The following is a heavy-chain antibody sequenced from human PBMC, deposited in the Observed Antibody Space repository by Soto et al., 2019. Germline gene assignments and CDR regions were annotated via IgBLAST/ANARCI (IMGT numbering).Heavy chain of an antibody. D-gene: IGHD6-6*01. CDR2: IYSNGDT. CDR1: SDSMNSGGYY. V-gene: IGHV4-31*03. Sequence: SETLSLTCSVSSDSMNSGGYYWSWIRQHPGKGLEWIGYIYSNGDTYYNPSLKSRVTISVDTSKNQFSLNLTSVTAADTAVYYCARRGRSSSGYYYYAMDVWGQGTTVTVS. CDR3: ARRGRSSSGYYYYAMDV. J-gene: IGHJ6*02.